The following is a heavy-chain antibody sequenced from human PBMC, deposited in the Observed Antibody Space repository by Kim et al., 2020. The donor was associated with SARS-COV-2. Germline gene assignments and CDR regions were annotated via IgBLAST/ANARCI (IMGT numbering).Heavy chain of an antibody. V-gene: IGHV5-51*01. J-gene: IGHJ4*02. Sequence: RYSPSYQGQVTISADKSIGTAYLQWSSLKASETAMYYCARADDSSGMFDYWGQGTLLTVSS. CDR3: ARADDSSGMFDY. D-gene: IGHD3-22*01.